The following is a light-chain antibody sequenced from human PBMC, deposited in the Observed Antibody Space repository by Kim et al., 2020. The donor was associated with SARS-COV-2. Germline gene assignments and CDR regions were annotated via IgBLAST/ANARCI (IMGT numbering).Light chain of an antibody. J-gene: IGLJ2*01. V-gene: IGLV2-23*02. CDR2: EVS. CDR1: SSDVGSYNL. Sequence: QSALTQPASVSGSPGQSITISCTGTSSDVGSYNLVSWYQQYPGKAPRLMTSEVSERPSGVSNRFSGSKSGNTASLTISGLRAEDEAHYYCCSYAGSGTWVFGGGTQLTVL. CDR3: CSYAGSGTWV.